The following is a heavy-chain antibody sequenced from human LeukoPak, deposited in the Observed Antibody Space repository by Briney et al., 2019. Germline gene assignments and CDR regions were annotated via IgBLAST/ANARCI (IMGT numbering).Heavy chain of an antibody. CDR1: GGTFSSYA. CDR2: IIPILGIA. J-gene: IGHJ4*02. Sequence: ASVKVSCKASGGTFSSYAISWVRQAPGQGLEWMGRIIPILGIANYAQKFQGRVTITADKSTSTAYMELSSLRSEDTAVYYCASGDIAVAGTGTLWYYWGQGTLVTVSS. V-gene: IGHV1-69*04. CDR3: ASGDIAVAGTGTLWYY. D-gene: IGHD6-19*01.